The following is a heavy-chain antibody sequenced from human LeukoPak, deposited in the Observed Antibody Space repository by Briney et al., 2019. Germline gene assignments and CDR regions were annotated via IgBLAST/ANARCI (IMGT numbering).Heavy chain of an antibody. CDR1: GFTFSSYW. D-gene: IGHD5-24*01. CDR3: ARVKGGWLPDDAFDI. J-gene: IGHJ3*02. CDR2: IKQDGSEK. Sequence: PGGSLRLSCAASGFTFSSYWMSWVRQAPGKGLEWVANIKQDGSEKYYVDSVKGRFTISRDNAKNSLYLQMNSLRAEDTAVYYCARVKGGWLPDDAFDIWGQGTMVTVSS. V-gene: IGHV3-7*01.